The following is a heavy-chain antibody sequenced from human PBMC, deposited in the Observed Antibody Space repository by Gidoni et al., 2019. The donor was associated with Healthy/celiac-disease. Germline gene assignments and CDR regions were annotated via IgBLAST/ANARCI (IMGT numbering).Heavy chain of an antibody. Sequence: QVQLQQSGPGLVKPSQTLSLTCAISGDSVSSNSAAWNWIRQSPSRGLEWLGRTYYRSKWYNDYAVSVKSRITINPDTSKNQFSLQLNSVTPEDTAVYYCAREIRDSSGWGGYYYGMDVWGQGTTVTVSS. V-gene: IGHV6-1*01. D-gene: IGHD6-19*01. CDR3: AREIRDSSGWGGYYYGMDV. CDR1: GDSVSSNSAA. CDR2: TYYRSKWYN. J-gene: IGHJ6*02.